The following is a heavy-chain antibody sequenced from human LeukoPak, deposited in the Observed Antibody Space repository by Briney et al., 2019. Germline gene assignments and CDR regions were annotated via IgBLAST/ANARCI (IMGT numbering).Heavy chain of an antibody. CDR1: GFTFGDYA. D-gene: IGHD5-18*01. V-gene: IGHV3-53*01. CDR2: IYSDGRI. Sequence: GGSLRLSCTASGFTFGDYAMSWFRQAPGKGLEWVSVIYSDGRIHSADSVKGRFTISRDDSKNTLSLQMNSLRAEDTAVYYCARESGYSYGLAGFFDYWGQGTLVTVSS. CDR3: ARESGYSYGLAGFFDY. J-gene: IGHJ4*02.